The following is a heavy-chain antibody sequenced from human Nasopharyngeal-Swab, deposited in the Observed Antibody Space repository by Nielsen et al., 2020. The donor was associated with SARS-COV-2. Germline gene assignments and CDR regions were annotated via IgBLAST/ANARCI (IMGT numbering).Heavy chain of an antibody. Sequence: ASVKVSCKASGYTFTSYDINWVRQATGQGLEWMGWMNPNSGNTGYAQKFQGRVTMTRNTSISTAYMELSSLRSDDTAVYYCARRYYDSSGYSSYWYFDLWGRGTLVTVSS. D-gene: IGHD3-22*01. CDR1: GYTFTSYD. J-gene: IGHJ2*01. CDR3: ARRYYDSSGYSSYWYFDL. CDR2: MNPNSGNT. V-gene: IGHV1-8*01.